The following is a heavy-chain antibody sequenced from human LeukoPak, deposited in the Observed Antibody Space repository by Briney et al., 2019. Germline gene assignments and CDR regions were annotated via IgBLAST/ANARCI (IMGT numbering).Heavy chain of an antibody. CDR1: GASISEYY. CDR2: IYISGTT. CDR3: ARERRDGSYGFDY. D-gene: IGHD3-16*01. J-gene: IGHJ4*02. Sequence: SESLSLTCTVSGASISEYYWNWIRQPAGKGREWIGRIYISGTTNYNPSLNSRVTMSLDTSKNRFSLKLSSVTAADTAVYYCARERRDGSYGFDYWGQGTLLTVSS. V-gene: IGHV4-4*07.